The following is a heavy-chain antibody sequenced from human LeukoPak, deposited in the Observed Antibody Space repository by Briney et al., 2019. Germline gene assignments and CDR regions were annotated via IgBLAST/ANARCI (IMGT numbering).Heavy chain of an antibody. CDR3: ASSGSYLGWFDP. CDR2: IYHSGST. Sequence: PSETLSLTCAVSGASITSYYWSWIRQPPGKGLEWIGSIYHSGSTYYNPPLKSRVTISVDTSKNQFSLKLSSVTAADTAVYYCASSGSYLGWFDPWGQGTLVTVSS. V-gene: IGHV4-38-2*01. D-gene: IGHD1-26*01. CDR1: GASITSYY. J-gene: IGHJ5*02.